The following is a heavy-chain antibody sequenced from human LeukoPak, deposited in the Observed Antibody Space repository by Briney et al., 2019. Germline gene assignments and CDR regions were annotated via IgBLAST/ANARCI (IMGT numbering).Heavy chain of an antibody. CDR1: GFTFSSYG. Sequence: QSGGSLRLSCAASGFTFSSYGMHWVRQAPGKGLEWVAFIRYDGSDKYYADSVKGRFTISRDNAKNSLYLQMNSLRAEDTAVYYCARRYDFWSGYPAFDYWGQGTLVTVSS. CDR2: IRYDGSDK. D-gene: IGHD3-3*01. CDR3: ARRYDFWSGYPAFDY. V-gene: IGHV3-30*02. J-gene: IGHJ4*02.